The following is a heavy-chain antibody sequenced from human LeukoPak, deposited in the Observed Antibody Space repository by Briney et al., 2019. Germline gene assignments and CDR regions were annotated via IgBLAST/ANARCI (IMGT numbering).Heavy chain of an antibody. V-gene: IGHV3-33*01. CDR2: IWYDASNK. CDR3: VRGVGVSRFNYLDP. D-gene: IGHD1-7*01. Sequence: PGRSLTLSCAASGFTFSSFGMHWVRQAPGKGLEWVAVIWYDASNKYYADSVKGRFTISRDNSKNTLYLHMNSLRDDDTAVYYYVRGVGVSRFNYLDPWGQGTLVIVSS. J-gene: IGHJ5*02. CDR1: GFTFSSFG.